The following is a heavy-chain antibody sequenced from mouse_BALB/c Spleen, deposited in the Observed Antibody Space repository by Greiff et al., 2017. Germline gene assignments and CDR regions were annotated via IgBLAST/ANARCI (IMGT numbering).Heavy chain of an antibody. V-gene: IGHV2-2*02. CDR2: IWSGGST. Sequence: VMLVESGGGLVQPGGSLKLSCAASGFTFSSYTMSWVRQSPGKGLEWLGVIWSGGSTDYNAAFISRLSISKDNSKSQVFFKMNSLQANDTAIYYCARAYGNYTRQFAYWGQGTLVTVSA. J-gene: IGHJ3*01. D-gene: IGHD2-1*01. CDR1: GFTFSSYT. CDR3: ARAYGNYTRQFAY.